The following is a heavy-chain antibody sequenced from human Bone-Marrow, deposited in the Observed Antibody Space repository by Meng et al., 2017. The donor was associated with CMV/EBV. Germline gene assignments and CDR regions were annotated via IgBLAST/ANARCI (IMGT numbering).Heavy chain of an antibody. CDR3: AGDYGSGSYGFYYYGMDV. J-gene: IGHJ6*02. D-gene: IGHD3-10*01. CDR1: GFTFSCYS. Sequence: GGSLRLSCAAFGFTFSCYSMNWVRQAPGKGLEWVSSISSSSSYIYYADSVKGRFTISRDNAKNSLYLQMNSLRAEDTAVYYCAGDYGSGSYGFYYYGMDVWGQGTTVTVSS. V-gene: IGHV3-21*01. CDR2: ISSSSSYI.